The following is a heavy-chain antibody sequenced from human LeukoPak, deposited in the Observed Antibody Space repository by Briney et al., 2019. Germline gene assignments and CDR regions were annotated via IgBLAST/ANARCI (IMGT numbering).Heavy chain of an antibody. Sequence: SETLSLTCTVSGGSISGGSFYWTWIRQPAGKGLEWIGRIYASGSTNYNSSLKSRVTISVDTSKNQFSLRLSSVTAADTAVYYCARDGVLGGPPDYWGQGTLVTVSS. CDR3: ARDGVLGGPPDY. CDR1: GGSISGGSFY. J-gene: IGHJ4*02. D-gene: IGHD2-15*01. V-gene: IGHV4-61*02. CDR2: IYASGST.